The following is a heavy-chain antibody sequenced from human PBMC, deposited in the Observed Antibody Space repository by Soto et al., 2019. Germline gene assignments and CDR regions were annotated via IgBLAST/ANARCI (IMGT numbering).Heavy chain of an antibody. D-gene: IGHD2-15*01. V-gene: IGHV3-23*01. J-gene: IGHJ4*02. CDR3: AKGGGSCCFDC. CDR2: ISGSGGNST. CDR1: GFTFSTYA. Sequence: GSLRLSCAASGFTFSTYAMSWVRQAPGKGLEWVSAISGSGGNSTFYGDSVKGRFTISRDNSKNTLYLEMSSLGAEDTAVYYCAKGGGSCCFDCWGQGTLVTVSS.